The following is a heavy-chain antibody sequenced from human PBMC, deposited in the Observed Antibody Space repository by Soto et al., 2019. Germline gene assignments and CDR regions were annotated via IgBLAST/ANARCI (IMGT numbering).Heavy chain of an antibody. CDR1: GFSLSTSGVG. CDR2: IYWDDDK. CDR3: AHIPRGMVRLYYFDY. J-gene: IGHJ4*02. Sequence: QITLKESGTPLVKPTQTLTLTCTFSGFSLSTSGVGVGWIRQPPGKALEWLAVIYWDDDKRYSPSLKSRVTITKDTSKNQVVLTLTNMDPVDTATYYCAHIPRGMVRLYYFDYWGQGTLVSVSS. D-gene: IGHD3-16*01. V-gene: IGHV2-5*02.